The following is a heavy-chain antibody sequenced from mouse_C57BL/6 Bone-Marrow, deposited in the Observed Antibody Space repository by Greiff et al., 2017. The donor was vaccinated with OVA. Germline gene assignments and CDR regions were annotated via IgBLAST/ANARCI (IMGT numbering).Heavy chain of an antibody. CDR2: IDPSDSFT. Sequence: QVQLQQPGAELVKPGASVKLSCKASGYTFTSYWMQWVKQRPGQGLEWIGEIDPSDSFTNYNQKFKGKATLTVDTSSSTAYMQLSSLTSEDSAVYYCARGNYDVPYAMDYWGQGTSVTVSS. D-gene: IGHD2-4*01. CDR3: ARGNYDVPYAMDY. CDR1: GYTFTSYW. V-gene: IGHV1-50*01. J-gene: IGHJ4*01.